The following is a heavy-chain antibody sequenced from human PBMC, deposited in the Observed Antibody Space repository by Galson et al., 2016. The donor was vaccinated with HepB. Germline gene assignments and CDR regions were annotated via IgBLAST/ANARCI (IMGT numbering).Heavy chain of an antibody. CDR3: ARRTQQLGAFDI. V-gene: IGHV3-13*05. Sequence: SLRLSCAASGFTFRNYDMHWVRQPPGKGLEWVSAIGTAGDPFYAGSVKGRFTISRENAKNSLSLQMNSLRAGDTAVYYCARRTQQLGAFDIWGPGTIVSVSS. J-gene: IGHJ3*02. D-gene: IGHD6-13*01. CDR2: IGTAGDP. CDR1: GFTFRNYD.